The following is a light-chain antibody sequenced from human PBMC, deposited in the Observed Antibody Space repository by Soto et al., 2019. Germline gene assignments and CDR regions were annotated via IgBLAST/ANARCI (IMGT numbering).Light chain of an antibody. CDR3: QQSGRSPFT. Sequence: EIVLMHSPITLSLSPAETATMSCRPSQSVTSSSLAWYQQKPGQAPRLLISGASSRATGIPDRFSGSGSGTDFTLTISRLEPEDFAMYYCQQSGRSPFTFGPGTKVDI. V-gene: IGKV3-20*01. CDR2: GAS. J-gene: IGKJ3*01. CDR1: QSVTSSS.